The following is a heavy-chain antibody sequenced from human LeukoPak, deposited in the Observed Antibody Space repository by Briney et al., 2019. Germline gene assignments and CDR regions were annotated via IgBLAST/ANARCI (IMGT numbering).Heavy chain of an antibody. CDR1: GYTFTGYY. CDR2: INPNSGGT. Sequence: ASVKVSCKASGYTFTGYYMHWVRQAPGQGLEWMGWINPNSGGTNYAQKFQGRVTMTRDTSISTAYMELSRLRSDDTAVYYCARTNYDILTGYYNRWFDPWGQGTLVTVSS. J-gene: IGHJ5*02. CDR3: ARTNYDILTGYYNRWFDP. V-gene: IGHV1-2*02. D-gene: IGHD3-9*01.